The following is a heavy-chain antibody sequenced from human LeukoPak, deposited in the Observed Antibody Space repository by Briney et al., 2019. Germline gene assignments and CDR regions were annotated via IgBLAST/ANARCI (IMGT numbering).Heavy chain of an antibody. CDR2: IYYSGST. CDR3: ARSEDYSESAFDI. D-gene: IGHD2-15*01. J-gene: IGHJ3*02. CDR1: GVSINSGGYS. Sequence: PSETLSLTCVVSGVSINSGGYSWSWIRQPPGKGLEWIGYIYYSGSTYYNPSLKSRVIISVDTSKNQFSLKLSSVTAADTAVYYCARSEDYSESAFDIWGQGTMVTVSS. V-gene: IGHV4-30-4*07.